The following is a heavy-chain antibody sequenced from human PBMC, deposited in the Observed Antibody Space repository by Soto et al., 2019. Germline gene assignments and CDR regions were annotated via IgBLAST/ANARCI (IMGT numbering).Heavy chain of an antibody. V-gene: IGHV4-39*07. J-gene: IGHJ4*02. CDR1: GGSISSRGFY. CDR2: IYYSGTT. D-gene: IGHD4-17*01. CDR3: ARDQISASKYGAYGLGDY. Sequence: SETLSLTCTVSGGSISSRGFYWGWIRQPPGKGLEWIASIYYSGTTFYNPSLKSRVTISVDTSKNQFSLRLSSVTAADTAVYYCARDQISASKYGAYGLGDYWGQGLLVTVST.